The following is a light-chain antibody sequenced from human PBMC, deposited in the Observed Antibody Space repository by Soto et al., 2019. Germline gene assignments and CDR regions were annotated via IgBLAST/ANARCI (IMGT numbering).Light chain of an antibody. CDR1: SSNIGSNY. J-gene: IGLJ2*01. CDR2: RNN. V-gene: IGLV1-47*01. Sequence: QSALTQPPSASGTPGQRVTISCSGSSSNIGSNYVYWYQQLPGTAPKLLIYRNNQRPSGVPDRFSGSKSGTSASLAISGLRSEDEADYYCAAWDDSFHVVFGGGTKVTVL. CDR3: AAWDDSFHVV.